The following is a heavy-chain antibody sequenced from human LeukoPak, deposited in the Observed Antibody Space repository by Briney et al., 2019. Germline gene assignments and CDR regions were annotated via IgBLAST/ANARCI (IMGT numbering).Heavy chain of an antibody. Sequence: ASVKVCCKASGYTFTVYYMHWVRQAPGQGLDWMGWINPNSGGTNYAQKLQGRVPMTRDTSISTAYMELSRLRSDDTAVYYCARVGYYYDSSGYYGMGYYYMDVWGKGTTVTVS. CDR1: GYTFTVYY. J-gene: IGHJ6*03. CDR2: INPNSGGT. CDR3: ARVGYYYDSSGYYGMGYYYMDV. D-gene: IGHD3-22*01. V-gene: IGHV1-2*02.